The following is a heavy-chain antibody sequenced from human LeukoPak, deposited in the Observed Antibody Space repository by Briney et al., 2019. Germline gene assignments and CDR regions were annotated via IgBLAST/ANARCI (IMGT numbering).Heavy chain of an antibody. D-gene: IGHD3-10*01. Sequence: GGSLRLSCAASGFSFSTYAMSWVRQAPGKGLEWVSAISGNAISTYYADSVKGRFTISRDNSKSTLYLQMNSLRAEDTAVYYCAKTIYYYGSGSYYYGMDVWGQGTTVTVSS. CDR3: AKTIYYYGSGSYYYGMDV. V-gene: IGHV3-23*01. J-gene: IGHJ6*02. CDR1: GFSFSTYA. CDR2: ISGNAIST.